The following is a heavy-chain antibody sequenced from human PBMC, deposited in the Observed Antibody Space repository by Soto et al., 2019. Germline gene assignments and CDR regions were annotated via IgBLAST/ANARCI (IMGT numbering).Heavy chain of an antibody. D-gene: IGHD3-3*01. CDR1: GYTFTSYG. CDR2: ISAYNGNT. CDR3: ALHPNLRFLEWSIPRFDP. Sequence: ASVKVSCKASGYTFTSYGISWVRQAPGQGLEWMGWISAYNGNTNYAQKLQGRVTMTTDTSTSTAYMELRSLRSDDTAVYYCALHPNLRFLEWSIPRFDPWGQGTLVTVSS. J-gene: IGHJ5*02. V-gene: IGHV1-18*01.